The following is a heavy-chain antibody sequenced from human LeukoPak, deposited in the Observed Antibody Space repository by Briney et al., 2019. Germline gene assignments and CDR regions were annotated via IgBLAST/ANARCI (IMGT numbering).Heavy chain of an antibody. CDR2: IKVDGSEK. V-gene: IGHV3-7*01. D-gene: IGHD3/OR15-3a*01. CDR1: GFSFINYW. CDR3: ARDLGTWFDP. J-gene: IGHJ5*02. Sequence: GGSLRLSCAASGFSFINYWMSWVRQAPGKGLEWVANIKVDGSEKYYVDSVKGRFTTSRDNAKNSLYLQMNSLRADDTAVYYCARDLGTWFDPWGQGTLVTVSS.